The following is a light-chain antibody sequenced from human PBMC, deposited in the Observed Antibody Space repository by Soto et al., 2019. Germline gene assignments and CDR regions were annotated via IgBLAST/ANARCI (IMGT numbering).Light chain of an antibody. J-gene: IGKJ5*01. V-gene: IGKV3D-11*01. CDR3: QQYNNWPPIT. Sequence: EIVLTQSPATLSLSPGERATLSCMASQGVSSYLAWYQQKPGQAPRLLIYDASNRATGIPARFSGSGPGTDFTLTISSLEPEDFAVYYCQQYNNWPPITFGQGTRLEIK. CDR1: QGVSSY. CDR2: DAS.